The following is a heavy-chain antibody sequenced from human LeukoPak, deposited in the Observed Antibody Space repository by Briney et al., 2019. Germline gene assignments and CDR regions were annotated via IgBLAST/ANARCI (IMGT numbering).Heavy chain of an antibody. V-gene: IGHV3-7*01. J-gene: IGHJ4*02. CDR1: GFSFSNYW. Sequence: GGSLRLSCAASGFSFSNYWMGWVRQAPGKGLACVANIKTDGSETYYVDSVKGRFTISRDNAENSLFLQMNSLSAEDTAIYYCVSAIRGSPIDYWGQGTLVSVPS. CDR2: IKTDGSET. CDR3: VSAIRGSPIDY. D-gene: IGHD3-10*01.